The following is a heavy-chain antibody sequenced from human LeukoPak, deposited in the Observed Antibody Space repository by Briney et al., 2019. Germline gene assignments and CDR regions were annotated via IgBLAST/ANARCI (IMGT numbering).Heavy chain of an antibody. V-gene: IGHV3-7*03. CDR3: ARIGHDLYQTFDF. CDR1: GFNFRAYW. J-gene: IGHJ4*01. Sequence: GGSLRLSCTTSGFNFRAYWMGCVRQAPGKGLEWVANIHQHGSKENYLDSVKGRFTISRDNAKSSIYLQMNSLRAEDTALYYRARIGHDLYQTFDFWGNGNLITVSS. D-gene: IGHD2-2*01. CDR2: IHQHGSKE.